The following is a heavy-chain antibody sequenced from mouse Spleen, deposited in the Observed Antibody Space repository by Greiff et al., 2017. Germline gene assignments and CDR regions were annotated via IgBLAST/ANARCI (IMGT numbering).Heavy chain of an antibody. V-gene: IGHV1-55*01. CDR3: AIITTVVATDYFDY. CDR2: IYPGSGST. Sequence: QVQLQQPGAELVKPGASVKMSCKASGYTFTSYWITWVKQRPGQGLEWIGDIYPGSGSTNYNEKFKSKATLTVDTSSSKAYMQLSSLTSEDSAVYYCAIITTVVATDYFDYWGQGTTLTVSS. CDR1: GYTFTSYW. D-gene: IGHD1-1*01. J-gene: IGHJ2*01.